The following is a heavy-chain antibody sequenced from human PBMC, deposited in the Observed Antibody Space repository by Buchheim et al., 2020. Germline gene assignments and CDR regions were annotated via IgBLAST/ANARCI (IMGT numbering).Heavy chain of an antibody. CDR3: HGGDYGGNSNYYYGMDV. J-gene: IGHJ6*02. CDR2: IYHSGST. D-gene: IGHD4-23*01. CDR1: GGSISSGGYS. V-gene: IGHV4-30-2*01. Sequence: QLQLQESGSGLVKPSQTLSLTCAVSGGSISSGGYSWSWIRQPPGKGLEWIGYIYHSGSTYYNPSLKSRATISVDRSKNQFSLKLSSVTAADTAVYYCHGGDYGGNSNYYYGMDVWGQGTT.